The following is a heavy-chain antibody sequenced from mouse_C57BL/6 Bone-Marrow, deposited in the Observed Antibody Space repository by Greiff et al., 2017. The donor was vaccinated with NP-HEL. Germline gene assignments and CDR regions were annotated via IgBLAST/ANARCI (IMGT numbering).Heavy chain of an antibody. CDR2: IDPSDSYT. CDR1: GYTFTSYW. D-gene: IGHD1-1*01. CDR3: ARSGYYGSSFFDY. Sequence: QVQLQQPGAELVRPGTSVKLSCKASGYTFTSYWMHWVKQRPGQGLEWIGVIDPSDSYTNYNQKFKGKATLTVDTSFSTAYMQLSSLTSEDSAVYYCARSGYYGSSFFDYWGQGTTLTVSS. J-gene: IGHJ2*01. V-gene: IGHV1-59*01.